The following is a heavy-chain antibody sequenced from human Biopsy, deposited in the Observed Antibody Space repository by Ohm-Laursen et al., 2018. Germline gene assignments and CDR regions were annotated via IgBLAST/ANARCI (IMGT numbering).Heavy chain of an antibody. CDR2: IDWDGAK. CDR1: GFSLNTRGMS. J-gene: IGHJ6*02. D-gene: IGHD2-2*02. Sequence: TQTLTLTCTLSGFSLNTRGMSVTWIRQPPGKALEWLARIDWDGAKFFNGSLKTRLTISKDTSENHVVLTLSDVDPVDTATYYCARIPILVVPAAIVYRHRRHLQGLDVWGQGTTVIVSS. V-gene: IGHV2-70*16. CDR3: ARIPILVVPAAIVYRHRRHLQGLDV.